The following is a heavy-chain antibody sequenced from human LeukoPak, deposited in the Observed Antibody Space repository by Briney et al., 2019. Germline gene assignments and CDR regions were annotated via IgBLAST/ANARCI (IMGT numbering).Heavy chain of an antibody. J-gene: IGHJ4*02. Sequence: AASVKVSCKASGYTFTGYYMHWVRQAPGQGLEWMGGIIPIFGTANYAQKFQGRVTITTDESTSTAYMELSSLRSEDTAVYYCARTYYDFWSGYYSYFDYWGQGTLVTVSS. D-gene: IGHD3-3*01. V-gene: IGHV1-69*05. CDR3: ARTYYDFWSGYYSYFDY. CDR2: IIPIFGTA. CDR1: GYTFTGYY.